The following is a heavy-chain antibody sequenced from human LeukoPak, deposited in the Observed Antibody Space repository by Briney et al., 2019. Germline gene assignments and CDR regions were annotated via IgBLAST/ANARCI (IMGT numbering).Heavy chain of an antibody. CDR3: ARASITRVAFDI. Sequence: SETLSLTCTVSGGSISSYYWSWIRQPAGKGLEWIGRIYSGGSTNYNPSLKSRVTMSVDTSKNQFSLKLSSVTAADTAVYYCARASITRVAFDIWGQGTMVTVSS. CDR2: IYSGGST. J-gene: IGHJ3*02. D-gene: IGHD3-10*01. CDR1: GGSISSYY. V-gene: IGHV4-4*07.